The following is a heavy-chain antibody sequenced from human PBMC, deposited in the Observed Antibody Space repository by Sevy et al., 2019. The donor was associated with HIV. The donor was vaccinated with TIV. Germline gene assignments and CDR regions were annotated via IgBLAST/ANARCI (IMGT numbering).Heavy chain of an antibody. CDR2: ISFDGSNE. V-gene: IGHV3-30*04. J-gene: IGHJ3*02. D-gene: IGHD2-2*01. CDR3: AREADIVVVPTSKAFDI. CDR1: GFFFSISA. Sequence: GGSLRLSCAASGFFFSISAMHWVRQAPGKGLEWVAGISFDGSNEYYADSARGRFTISRGNSENTLFLQMNSLRKDDTALYYCAREADIVVVPTSKAFDIWGQGTMVTVSS.